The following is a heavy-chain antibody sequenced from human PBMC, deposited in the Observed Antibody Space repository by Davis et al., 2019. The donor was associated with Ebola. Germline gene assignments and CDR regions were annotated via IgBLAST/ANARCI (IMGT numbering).Heavy chain of an antibody. Sequence: ASVKVSCKASGYTFTSYDINWVRQATGQGLEWMGWMNANSGNTGYAQKFQGRVTMTRNTSISTAYMELSSLRSEDTAVYYCARVVYSSGWYSDYWGQGTLVTVSS. D-gene: IGHD6-19*01. CDR3: ARVVYSSGWYSDY. CDR1: GYTFTSYD. CDR2: MNANSGNT. V-gene: IGHV1-8*01. J-gene: IGHJ4*02.